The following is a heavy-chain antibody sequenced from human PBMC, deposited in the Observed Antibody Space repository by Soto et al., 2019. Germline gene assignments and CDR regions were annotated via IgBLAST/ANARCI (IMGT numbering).Heavy chain of an antibody. D-gene: IGHD5-12*01. CDR1: GFTFGSYA. Sequence: PGGSLRLSCAASGFTFGSYAMSWVRQAPGKGLEWVSAISGRGDSTYYPDSVKGRSTISRDNSKNTLYLQMNSLRAEDTAVYYCAKEEYSGYDYYFDYWGQGTLVTVSS. V-gene: IGHV3-23*01. CDR3: AKEEYSGYDYYFDY. J-gene: IGHJ4*02. CDR2: ISGRGDST.